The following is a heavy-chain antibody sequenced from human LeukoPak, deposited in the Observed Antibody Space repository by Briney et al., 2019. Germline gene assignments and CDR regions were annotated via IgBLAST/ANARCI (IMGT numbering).Heavy chain of an antibody. V-gene: IGHV1-69*02. J-gene: IGHJ5*02. D-gene: IGHD2-2*01. CDR2: IIPIFDIT. CDR3: VSQCDGGVPFTCPDGP. Sequence: SVKLSCKASGGTFSSYSINWVRQAPGQGLEWMGRIIPIFDITNYAQKFHGRVTITAEKSTTTDYTEMSSLRFEDAAVYDCVSQCDGGVPFTCPDGPGGQGTLVTVTA. CDR1: GGTFSSYS.